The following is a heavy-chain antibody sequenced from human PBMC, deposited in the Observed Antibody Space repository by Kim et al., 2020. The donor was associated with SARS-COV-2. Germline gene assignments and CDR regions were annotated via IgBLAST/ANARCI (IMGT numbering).Heavy chain of an antibody. J-gene: IGHJ4*02. Sequence: ASVKVSCKTSGYTFTSHYLYWVRQAPGQGLEWMGRINPNSGGTNYAQKFQGRVTMTRDTSISTAYMELSRLRSDDTVVYYCARGNTETIDYWGQGTLVTVSS. CDR1: GYTFTSHY. CDR2: INPNSGGT. CDR3: ARGNTETIDY. V-gene: IGHV1-2*05.